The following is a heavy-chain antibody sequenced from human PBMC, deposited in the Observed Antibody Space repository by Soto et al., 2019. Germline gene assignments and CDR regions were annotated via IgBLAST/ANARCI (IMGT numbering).Heavy chain of an antibody. Sequence: QVQLVQSGAEVKKPGASVKVSCKASGYTFTSYVMHWVRQAPGQRLEWMGWINAGNGNTKYSQKFQRRVTITRDTSASTAYMELSSLRSEDTAVYYCARDIRYSSSWYGAMGYWGQGTLVTVSS. CDR1: GYTFTSYV. CDR2: INAGNGNT. CDR3: ARDIRYSSSWYGAMGY. D-gene: IGHD6-13*01. V-gene: IGHV1-3*01. J-gene: IGHJ4*02.